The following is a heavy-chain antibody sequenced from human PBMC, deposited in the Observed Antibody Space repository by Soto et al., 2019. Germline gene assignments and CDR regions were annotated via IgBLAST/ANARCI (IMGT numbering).Heavy chain of an antibody. CDR3: ARASHYYDSSGSMTALDY. CDR1: GGSISSYY. D-gene: IGHD3-22*01. V-gene: IGHV4-59*01. CDR2: IYYSGST. J-gene: IGHJ4*02. Sequence: SETLSLTCTVSGGSISSYYWSWIRQPPGKGLEWIGYIYYSGSTNYNPSLKSRVTISVDTSKNQFSLKLSSVTAADTAVYYCARASHYYDSSGSMTALDYWGQGTLVTVSS.